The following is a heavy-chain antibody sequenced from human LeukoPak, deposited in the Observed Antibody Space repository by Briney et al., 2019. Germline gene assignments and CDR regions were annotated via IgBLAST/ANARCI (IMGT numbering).Heavy chain of an antibody. CDR1: GGSISSFY. J-gene: IGHJ4*02. D-gene: IGHD3-22*01. Sequence: SETLSLTCAVSGGSISSFYWSWVWQPPGKGLEWVGYISYAGGTTYNPSLKGRVSMSIDTSRNQFSLRLTSVTAADTALYYCARVGDTSGYFYYFDYWGQGTLVSVSS. CDR2: ISYAGGT. V-gene: IGHV4-59*08. CDR3: ARVGDTSGYFYYFDY.